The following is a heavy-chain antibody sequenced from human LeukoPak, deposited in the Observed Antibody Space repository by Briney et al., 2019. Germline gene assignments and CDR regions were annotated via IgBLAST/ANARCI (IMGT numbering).Heavy chain of an antibody. CDR3: ARGGQWLVTWYFDY. Sequence: SETLSLTCAVYGGSFSGYYWSWIRQPPGKGLEWIGEINHSGSTNYNPSLKSRVTISVDTSKNQFSLKLSSVTAADTPVYYCARGGQWLVTWYFDYWGQGTLVTVSS. J-gene: IGHJ4*02. D-gene: IGHD6-19*01. CDR2: INHSGST. CDR1: GGSFSGYY. V-gene: IGHV4-34*01.